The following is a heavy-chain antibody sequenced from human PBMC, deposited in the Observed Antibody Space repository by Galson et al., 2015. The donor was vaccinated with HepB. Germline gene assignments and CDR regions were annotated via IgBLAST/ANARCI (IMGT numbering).Heavy chain of an antibody. CDR2: INPNSGGT. CDR1: GYTFTGYY. Sequence: SVKVSCKASGYTFTGYYMHWVRQAPGQGLEWMGRINPNSGGTNYAQKFQGRVTMTRDTSISTAYMELSRLRSDDTAVYYCAPLEMATREDWYFDLWGRGTLVTVSS. J-gene: IGHJ2*01. V-gene: IGHV1-2*06. CDR3: APLEMATREDWYFDL. D-gene: IGHD5-24*01.